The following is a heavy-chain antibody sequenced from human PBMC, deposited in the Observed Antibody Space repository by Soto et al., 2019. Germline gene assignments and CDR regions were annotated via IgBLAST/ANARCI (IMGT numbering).Heavy chain of an antibody. D-gene: IGHD4-4*01. CDR2: IYYSGST. CDR3: ARVNYDKDFDY. CDR1: GGSISTYY. Sequence: LSLTCTVSGGSISTYYWSWIRQPPGEGLEYIGYIYYSGSTNYNPSLKSRVTISGDTSKNQFSLNLSSVTAADTAVYYCARVNYDKDFDYWGQGTLVTVSS. J-gene: IGHJ4*02. V-gene: IGHV4-59*01.